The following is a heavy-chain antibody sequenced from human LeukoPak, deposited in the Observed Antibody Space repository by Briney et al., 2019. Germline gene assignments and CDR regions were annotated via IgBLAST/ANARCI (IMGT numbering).Heavy chain of an antibody. CDR2: IWYDGNNK. V-gene: IGHV3-33*01. Sequence: GGSLRLSCAASGFTFSSYGMHWVRQAPGKGLGWVAVIWYDGNNKYYADSVLGRFTISRDNSKNTLYVQMNSLRAEDTAVYYCARDVTSRYFDLWGRGTLVTVSS. D-gene: IGHD6-6*01. CDR1: GFTFSSYG. CDR3: ARDVTSRYFDL. J-gene: IGHJ2*01.